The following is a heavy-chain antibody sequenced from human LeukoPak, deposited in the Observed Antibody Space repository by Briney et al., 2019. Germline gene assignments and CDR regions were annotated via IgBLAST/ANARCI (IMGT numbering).Heavy chain of an antibody. V-gene: IGHV4-61*10. CDR3: ARASVLLSADY. Sequence: SETLSLTCNVSGDSISSGSYYWSWIRQPAGKGLEWIGRIYNSGSTTYNPSLKSRVTISVDTSKNQFSLNLSSVTAADTAVYYCARASVLLSADYWGQGTLVTVSS. CDR1: GDSISSGSYY. D-gene: IGHD3-16*01. J-gene: IGHJ4*02. CDR2: IYNSGST.